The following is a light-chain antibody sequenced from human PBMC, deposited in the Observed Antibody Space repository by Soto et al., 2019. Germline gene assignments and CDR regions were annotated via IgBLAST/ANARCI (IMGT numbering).Light chain of an antibody. V-gene: IGLV6-57*02. Sequence: FMLTQPRSVSESPGKTVTISCTGSSGSIASSYVQWYQQRPGSAPTTVIFANNQRPSGVPARFSGSIDISSNSASLIISGLKTEDEADYYCQSYDTTNRALVVFGGGTKLTVL. CDR3: QSYDTTNRALVV. CDR2: ANN. J-gene: IGLJ2*01. CDR1: SGSIASSY.